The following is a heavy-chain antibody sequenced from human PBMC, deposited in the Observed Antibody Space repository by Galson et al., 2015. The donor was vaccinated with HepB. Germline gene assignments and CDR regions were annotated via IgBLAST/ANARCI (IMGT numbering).Heavy chain of an antibody. Sequence: SVKVSCKASGYTFTSYYMHWVRQAPGQGLEWMGIINPSGGSTSYAQKFQGRVTMTRDTSTSTVYMELSSLRSEDTAVYYCARDVATLSDAGGYFVDYWGQVTLVTVSS. CDR1: GYTFTSYY. J-gene: IGHJ4*02. D-gene: IGHD5-12*01. V-gene: IGHV1-46*03. CDR3: ARDVATLSDAGGYFVDY. CDR2: INPSGGST.